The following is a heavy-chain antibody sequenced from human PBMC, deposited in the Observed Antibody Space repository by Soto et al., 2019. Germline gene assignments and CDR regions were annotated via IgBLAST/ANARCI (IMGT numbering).Heavy chain of an antibody. V-gene: IGHV4-34*01. Sequence: SETLSLTCAVYGGSFSGYYWSWIRQPPGKGLEWIGEINHSGSTNYNPSLKSRVTISVDTSRNQFSLKLSSVTAADTAVYYCARGRSPRLTGYYKRNYYYYGMDVWGQGTTVTVSS. CDR2: INHSGST. D-gene: IGHD3-9*01. CDR1: GGSFSGYY. J-gene: IGHJ6*02. CDR3: ARGRSPRLTGYYKRNYYYYGMDV.